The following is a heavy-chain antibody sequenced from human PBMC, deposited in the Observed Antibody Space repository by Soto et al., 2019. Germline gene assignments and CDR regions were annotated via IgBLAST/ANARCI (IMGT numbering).Heavy chain of an antibody. CDR2: IIPIFGTA. J-gene: IGHJ4*02. V-gene: IGHV1-69*13. CDR1: GGGFSSYA. Sequence: SVNVSCKAAGGGFSSYAISWVRQAPGQGLEWMGGIIPIFGTANYAQKFQGRVTITADESTSTAYMELSSLRSEDTAVYYCERSPPRVISSSQGYFDYWGQGTLVTVSS. CDR3: ERSPPRVISSSQGYFDY. D-gene: IGHD6-6*01.